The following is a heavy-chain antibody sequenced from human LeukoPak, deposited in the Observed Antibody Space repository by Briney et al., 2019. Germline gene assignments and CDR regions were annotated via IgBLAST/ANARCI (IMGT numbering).Heavy chain of an antibody. CDR2: ISSSGSTI. V-gene: IGHV3-11*01. Sequence: GGSLRLSCAASGFTFSDSYMSLIRQAPAKGLEWVSYISSSGSTIYYSDSVKGRFIISRDNAKNSLYLQMNSLRAEDTAVYYCARVTFSNNWFDSWGQGTLVTVSS. CDR3: ARVTFSNNWFDS. J-gene: IGHJ5*01. D-gene: IGHD4-11*01. CDR1: GFTFSDSY.